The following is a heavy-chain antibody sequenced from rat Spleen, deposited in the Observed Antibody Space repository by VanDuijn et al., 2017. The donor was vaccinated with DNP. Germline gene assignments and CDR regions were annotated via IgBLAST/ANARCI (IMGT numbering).Heavy chain of an antibody. Sequence: QVQLKESGPGLVQPSQTLSLTCTVSGFSLTTNGVSWVRQPPGKGLEWIAAISSGGKTYYNSALKSRLSISRDTSKGQVFLRMNSLQTEDTAIYFCTREREPNNNPFYFDCWGQGVMVTVSS. D-gene: IGHD1-10*01. J-gene: IGHJ2*01. CDR3: TREREPNNNPFYFDC. V-gene: IGHV2S12*01. CDR1: GFSLTTNG. CDR2: ISSGGKT.